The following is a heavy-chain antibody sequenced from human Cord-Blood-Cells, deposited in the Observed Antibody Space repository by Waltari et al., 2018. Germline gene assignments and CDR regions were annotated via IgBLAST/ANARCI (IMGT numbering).Heavy chain of an antibody. D-gene: IGHD6-13*01. Sequence: QVQLQESGPGLVKPSETLSLTCTVSGGSISSYYWSWIRQPPGKGLEWIGYIYYSGSTNHNPALKSRVTISVDTSKNQFSLKLSSVTAADTAVYYCARSYSSSWFGDAFDIWGQGTMVTVSS. CDR2: IYYSGST. V-gene: IGHV4-59*01. CDR1: GGSISSYY. CDR3: ARSYSSSWFGDAFDI. J-gene: IGHJ3*02.